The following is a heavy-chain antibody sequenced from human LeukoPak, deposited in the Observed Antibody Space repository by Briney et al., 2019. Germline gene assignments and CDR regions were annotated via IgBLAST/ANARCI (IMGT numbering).Heavy chain of an antibody. Sequence: GGSLRLSCAASGFTFSNYWMHWVRHAPGKGLVWVSRINSDGINTSYADSVKGRFTISRDNSKNTLYLQMNSLIAEDTAVYYCAKSGYNRFDYWGQGTRVTVSS. V-gene: IGHV3-74*01. J-gene: IGHJ4*02. CDR3: AKSGYNRFDY. CDR2: INSDGINT. D-gene: IGHD5-24*01. CDR1: GFTFSNYW.